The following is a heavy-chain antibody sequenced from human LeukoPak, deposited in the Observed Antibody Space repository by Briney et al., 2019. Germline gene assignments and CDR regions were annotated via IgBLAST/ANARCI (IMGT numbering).Heavy chain of an antibody. CDR2: INHSGST. V-gene: IGHV4-34*01. D-gene: IGHD3-10*01. J-gene: IGHJ5*02. Sequence: SETLSLTCAVYGGSFSGYYWSWIRQHPGKGLEWIGEINHSGSTDYNPSLKSRVTISVDTSKNQFSLKLSSVTAADTAVYYCAREFIYYYGSGSYKRSNWFDPWGQGTLVTVSS. CDR3: AREFIYYYGSGSYKRSNWFDP. CDR1: GGSFSGYY.